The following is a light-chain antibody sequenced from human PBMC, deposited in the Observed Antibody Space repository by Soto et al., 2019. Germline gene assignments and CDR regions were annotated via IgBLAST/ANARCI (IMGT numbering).Light chain of an antibody. Sequence: DFQMTQSPSSLSASVGDRVTFTCRASQDISDHLAWYQHKPGKVPKLLIYEASTLQSGVPSRFSGGGSGTDFTLTISSLQTEDVVIYYCQKYNGTPRTFGQGTKVELK. V-gene: IGKV1-27*01. J-gene: IGKJ1*01. CDR1: QDISDH. CDR2: EAS. CDR3: QKYNGTPRT.